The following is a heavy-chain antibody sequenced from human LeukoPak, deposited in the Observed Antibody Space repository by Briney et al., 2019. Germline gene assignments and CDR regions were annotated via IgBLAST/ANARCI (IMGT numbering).Heavy chain of an antibody. V-gene: IGHV3-30*02. CDR1: GFTFRIYG. CDR2: IRDDGNRK. D-gene: IGHD6-13*01. CDR3: ARVVRNRTSWYSGFEF. Sequence: GGSLRLSCVASGFTFRIYGMHWVRQAPGKGLEWVAFIRDDGNRKFYGDSVKGRFTISRDNPKNTLYLQLHSLRYDDTAMYYCARVVRNRTSWYSGFEFRGQGSLVTVSS. J-gene: IGHJ4*02.